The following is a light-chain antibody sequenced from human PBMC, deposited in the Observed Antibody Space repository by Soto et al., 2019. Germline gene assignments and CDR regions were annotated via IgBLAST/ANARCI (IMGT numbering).Light chain of an antibody. CDR2: EVS. CDR1: SSDVGGYNY. V-gene: IGLV2-14*01. CDR3: SSYTTSSTRV. J-gene: IGLJ2*01. Sequence: QSVLTQPASVSGSPGQSITISCTGTSSDVGGYNYVSWYQQHPGKAPKLMIYEVSNRPSGVSNRFSVSKSGNTASLTISGLQAEDEADYYCSSYTTSSTRVFGGGTKVTVL.